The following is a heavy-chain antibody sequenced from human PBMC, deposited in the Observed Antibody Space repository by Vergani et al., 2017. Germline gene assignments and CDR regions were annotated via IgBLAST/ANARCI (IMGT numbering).Heavy chain of an antibody. J-gene: IGHJ3*02. CDR3: AYIVVVTAITPLIHAFDI. Sequence: VQLVESGGGLVQPGGSLRLSCSASGFTFSSYAMHWVRQAPGKGLEYVSAISSNGGSTYYADSVKGRFTISRDNSKNTLYLQMNSLRAEDTAVYYCAYIVVVTAITPLIHAFDIWGQGTMVTVSS. CDR1: GFTFSSYA. D-gene: IGHD2-21*02. V-gene: IGHV3-64*04. CDR2: ISSNGGST.